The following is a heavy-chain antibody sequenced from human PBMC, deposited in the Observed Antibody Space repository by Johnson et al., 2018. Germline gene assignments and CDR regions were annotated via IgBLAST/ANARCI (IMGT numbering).Heavy chain of an antibody. CDR1: GFTFSSYG. CDR3: ARDDCGSPSCFGL. V-gene: IGHV3-30*03. J-gene: IGHJ4*02. Sequence: QVQLVESGGGVVQPGRSLRLSCAASGFTFSSYGMHWVRQAPGKGLEWVAVISYDGSNKYYADSVKGRFTISRDNSKNMLYLQVNSLIAEDTAVYYCARDDCGSPSCFGLWGQGTLVTVSS. D-gene: IGHD2-2*01. CDR2: ISYDGSNK.